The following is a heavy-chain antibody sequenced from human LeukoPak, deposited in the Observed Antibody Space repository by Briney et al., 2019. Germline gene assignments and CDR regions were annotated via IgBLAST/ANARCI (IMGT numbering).Heavy chain of an antibody. CDR1: RFTFSTYT. Sequence: GGSLRLSCAASRFTFSTYTMNWVRQAPGRGLEWVSSITSSSTYIYYADAVKGRFTISRDNAKNSLYLQMNSLRAEDTAVYYCARTEGGGGSFDYWGQGTLVTVSS. J-gene: IGHJ4*02. V-gene: IGHV3-21*01. CDR3: ARTEGGGGSFDY. CDR2: ITSSSTYI. D-gene: IGHD3-16*01.